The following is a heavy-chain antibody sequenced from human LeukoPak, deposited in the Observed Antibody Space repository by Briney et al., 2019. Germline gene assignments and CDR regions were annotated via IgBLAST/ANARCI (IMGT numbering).Heavy chain of an antibody. V-gene: IGHV1-24*01. CDR1: GYTLTELS. CDR2: FDPEHGET. D-gene: IGHD6-19*01. Sequence: ASVKVSCKVSGYTLTELSMHWVRQAPGKGLEWMGGFDPEHGETIYAQTFQGRVTMTEDTSIDTVYMELSRLRSVDTAVYYCATDLTVAASGGFDYWGQGTLVTVSS. CDR3: ATDLTVAASGGFDY. J-gene: IGHJ4*02.